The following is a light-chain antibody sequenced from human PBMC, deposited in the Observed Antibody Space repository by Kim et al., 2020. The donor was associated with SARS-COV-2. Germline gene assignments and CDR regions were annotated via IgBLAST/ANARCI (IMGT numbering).Light chain of an antibody. CDR1: QSLLHSNGYNY. CDR3: MQALPEVFT. V-gene: IGKV2-28*01. Sequence: DIVMTQSPLSLPVTPGEPASISCRSSQSLLHSNGYNYLDWYLQKPGQSPQLLIYLGSNRASGVPDRFSGSGSGTDFTLKISRVEAEDVGVYYCMQALPEVFTFGPGTKVDIK. CDR2: LGS. J-gene: IGKJ3*01.